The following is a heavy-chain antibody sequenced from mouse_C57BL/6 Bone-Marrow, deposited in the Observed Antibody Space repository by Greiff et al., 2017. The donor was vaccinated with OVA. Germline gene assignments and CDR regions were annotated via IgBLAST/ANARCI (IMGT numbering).Heavy chain of an antibody. D-gene: IGHD1-1*01. V-gene: IGHV14-3*01. J-gene: IGHJ4*01. CDR3: ARGNFGSSFYAMDY. Sequence: VQLKQSVAELVRPGASVKLSCTASGFNIKNTYMHWVKQRPEQGLEWIGRIDPANDNTKYAPKFQGKATMTADTSSNTAYLQLSSLSSEDTAVYCCARGNFGSSFYAMDYWGQGTSGTVSS. CDR2: IDPANDNT. CDR1: GFNIKNTY.